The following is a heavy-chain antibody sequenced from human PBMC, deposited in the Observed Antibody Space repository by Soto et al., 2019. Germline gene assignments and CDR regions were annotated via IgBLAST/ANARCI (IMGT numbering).Heavy chain of an antibody. CDR2: INHSGST. CDR1: GGSFSGYY. J-gene: IGHJ2*01. V-gene: IGHV4-34*01. Sequence: QVQLQQWGAGLLKPSETLSLNCAVYGGSFSGYYWSWIRQPPGKGLEWIGEINHSGSTNYNPSLKSRVTISVDTSKNQFSLKLSSVTAADTAVYYCATGGHLDLWGRGTLVTVSS. CDR3: ATGGHLDL.